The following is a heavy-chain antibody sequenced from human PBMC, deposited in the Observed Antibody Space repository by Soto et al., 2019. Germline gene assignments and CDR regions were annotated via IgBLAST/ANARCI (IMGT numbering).Heavy chain of an antibody. D-gene: IGHD6-13*01. CDR1: EFTISRYA. Sequence: RLPCAAGEFTISRYARSRVHQATEKGLEWVSAISGSGGSTYYADSVKGRFTISRDNSKNTLYLQMNSLRAEDTAGYYCAKVIAAAGTGSWFVPSGQGTLVTVTS. V-gene: IGHV3-23*01. J-gene: IGHJ5*02. CDR2: ISGSGGST. CDR3: AKVIAAAGTGSWFVP.